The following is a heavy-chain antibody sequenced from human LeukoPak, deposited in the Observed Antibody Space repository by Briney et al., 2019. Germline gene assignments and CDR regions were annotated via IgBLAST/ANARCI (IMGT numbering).Heavy chain of an antibody. CDR1: GFTFSSYE. D-gene: IGHD3-9*01. CDR3: ASGRTGYHYFDY. CDR2: FSGSDGST. J-gene: IGHJ4*02. V-gene: IGHV3-23*01. Sequence: GGSLRLSCAASGFTFSSYEMSWVRQAPGKGLEWVSAFSGSDGSTYYADSVKGRFTISRDNSKNTLYLQMNSLRAEDTAVYYCASGRTGYHYFDYWGQGTLVTVSS.